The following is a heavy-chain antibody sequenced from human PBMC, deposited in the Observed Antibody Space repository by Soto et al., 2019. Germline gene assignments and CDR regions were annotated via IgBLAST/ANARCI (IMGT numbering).Heavy chain of an antibody. CDR1: GYSFTNYW. V-gene: IGHV5-51*01. D-gene: IGHD6-25*01. Sequence: GESLKISCKVSGYSFTNYWIGWVRQMPGKGLEWMGMIYPDDSDTKYSPSFQGQVTFSADKSISTAYLQWSSLKASDTAMYYCARQRKVAAQGYYYYGMDVWGQGTTVTVSS. CDR3: ARQRKVAAQGYYYYGMDV. J-gene: IGHJ6*02. CDR2: IYPDDSDT.